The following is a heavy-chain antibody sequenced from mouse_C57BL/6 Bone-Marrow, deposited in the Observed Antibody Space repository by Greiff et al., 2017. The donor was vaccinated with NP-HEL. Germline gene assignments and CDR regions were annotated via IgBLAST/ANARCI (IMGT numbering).Heavy chain of an antibody. CDR2: IDPENGDT. CDR1: GFNIKDDY. D-gene: IGHD2-14*01. V-gene: IGHV14-4*01. CDR3: TVRRRGYAMDY. Sequence: VHVKQSGAELVRPGASVKLSCTASGFNIKDDYMHWVKQRPEQGLEWIGWIDPENGDTEYASKFQGKATITADTSSNTAYLQLSSLTSEDTAVYYCTVRRRGYAMDYWGQGTSVTVSS. J-gene: IGHJ4*01.